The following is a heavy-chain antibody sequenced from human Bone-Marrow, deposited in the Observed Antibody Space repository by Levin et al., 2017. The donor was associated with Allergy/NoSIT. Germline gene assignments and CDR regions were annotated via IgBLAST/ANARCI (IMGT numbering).Heavy chain of an antibody. J-gene: IGHJ6*02. V-gene: IGHV3-21*01. CDR1: GFTFSSYS. CDR2: ISKSSSWT. D-gene: IGHD6-13*01. Sequence: SCAASGFTFSSYSMNWVRQAPGKGLEWVSSISKSSSWTSYADSVRDRFTISRDNAKNSLYLQMNGLRAEDTAVYYCARIAADYYGMDVWGQGTTVTVSS. CDR3: ARIAADYYGMDV.